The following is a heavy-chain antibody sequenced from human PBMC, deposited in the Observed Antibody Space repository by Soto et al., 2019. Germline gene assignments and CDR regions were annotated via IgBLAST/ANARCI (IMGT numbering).Heavy chain of an antibody. CDR1: GYTFTSYD. Sequence: QVQLVQSGAEVKKPGASVKVSCKASGYTFTSYDINWVRQATGQGLEWMGWMNPNSGNTGYAQKFQGRVTMTRNTSISTAYMELSSLRSADTAVYYCASSITMIVVAPVLYAFDIWGQGTMVTVSS. V-gene: IGHV1-8*01. D-gene: IGHD3-22*01. CDR2: MNPNSGNT. CDR3: ASSITMIVVAPVLYAFDI. J-gene: IGHJ3*02.